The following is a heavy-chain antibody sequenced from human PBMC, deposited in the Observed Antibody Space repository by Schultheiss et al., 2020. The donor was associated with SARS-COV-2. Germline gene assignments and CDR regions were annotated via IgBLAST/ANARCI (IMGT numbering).Heavy chain of an antibody. J-gene: IGHJ3*02. CDR3: ARDAPISSTDSDVFDI. D-gene: IGHD1-1*01. Sequence: GGSLRLSCAASGFTFSSYEMNWVRQAPGKGLEWVAVISYDGSNKYYADSVKGRFTISRDNSKNTLYLQMNSLRAEDTALYYCARDAPISSTDSDVFDIWGPGTMVTVSS. CDR1: GFTFSSYE. CDR2: ISYDGSNK. V-gene: IGHV3-30*03.